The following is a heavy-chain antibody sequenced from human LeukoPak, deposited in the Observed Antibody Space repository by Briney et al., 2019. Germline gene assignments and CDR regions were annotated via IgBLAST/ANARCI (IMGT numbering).Heavy chain of an antibody. J-gene: IGHJ3*02. Sequence: GGSLRLSCAASGFTFSSYDMHWVRQATGKGLEWVSAIGTAGDTYYPDSVKGRFTISRENAKNSLYLQMNSLRAGDTAVYYCARGCSSTSCYTGYAFDIWGQGTMVTVSS. V-gene: IGHV3-13*01. CDR3: ARGCSSTSCYTGYAFDI. D-gene: IGHD2-2*02. CDR2: IGTAGDT. CDR1: GFTFSSYD.